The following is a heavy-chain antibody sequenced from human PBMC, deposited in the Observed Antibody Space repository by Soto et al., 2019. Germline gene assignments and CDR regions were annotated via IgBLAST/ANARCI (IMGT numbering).Heavy chain of an antibody. Sequence: QVQLVQSGAEVKKPGASVKVSCKASGYTFTGYYMHWVRPAPGQGLGLMGWMNPNSGGTNYAQKFQGSVTMTRDTSISAAYMELTRLRCDDTAVYYCARGHGSGSYYYDYLGQGTLVNGSP. CDR1: GYTFTGYY. D-gene: IGHD3-10*01. J-gene: IGHJ4*02. V-gene: IGHV1-2*04. CDR2: MNPNSGGT. CDR3: ARGHGSGSYYYDY.